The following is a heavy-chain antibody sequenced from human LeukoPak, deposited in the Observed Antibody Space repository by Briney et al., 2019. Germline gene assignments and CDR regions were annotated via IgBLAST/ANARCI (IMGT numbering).Heavy chain of an antibody. CDR1: GFTFSGYD. Sequence: QPGGSLRLSCAASGFTFSGYDMHWVRQAPGKGLEWVAFIRYDGSNKYYTDPVKGRFTISRDNSKNTLYLQMNSLRPEDTAVYYCAKASAIDYWSQGTLVTVSS. CDR3: AKASAIDY. J-gene: IGHJ4*02. CDR2: IRYDGSNK. V-gene: IGHV3-30*02.